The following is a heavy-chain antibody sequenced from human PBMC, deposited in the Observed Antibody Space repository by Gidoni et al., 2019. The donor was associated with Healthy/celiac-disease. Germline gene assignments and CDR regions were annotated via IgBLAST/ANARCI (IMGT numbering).Heavy chain of an antibody. V-gene: IGHV4-34*01. CDR1: VGSFSGYY. CDR3: ARGVVRGPDRRAGFDP. D-gene: IGHD3-10*01. CDR2: INHSGST. Sequence: QVQLQQWGAGLLQPSATLSLPCAVYVGSFSGYYWSRIRQPPGKGLEWIGEINHSGSTNSTPSLKSRVTISVDTSKNQFSLKLSAVTAADTAVYYCARGVVRGPDRRAGFDPWGQGTLVTVSS. J-gene: IGHJ5*02.